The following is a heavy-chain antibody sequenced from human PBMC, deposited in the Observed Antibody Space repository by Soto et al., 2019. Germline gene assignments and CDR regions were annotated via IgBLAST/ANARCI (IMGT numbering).Heavy chain of an antibody. CDR1: GYTFSNHG. CDR3: ARGGYDRRPKDLYYMDV. V-gene: IGHV1-18*01. D-gene: IGHD5-18*01. CDR2: IGAYNGNT. Sequence: ASVKVSCKASGYTFSNHGITWVRQAPGQGLEWMGWIGAYNGNTHYTQSLQGRVTMTTDTSTSTAYMELSSVTAADTAVYYCARGGYDRRPKDLYYMDVWGKGTTVTVSS. J-gene: IGHJ6*03.